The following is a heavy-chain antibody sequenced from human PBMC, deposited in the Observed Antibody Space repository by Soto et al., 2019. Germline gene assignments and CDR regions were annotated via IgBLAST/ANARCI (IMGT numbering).Heavy chain of an antibody. D-gene: IGHD1-20*01. J-gene: IGHJ4*02. CDR2: IYYSGTA. CDR1: GDSVSSGVYY. CDR3: TRVNGITSGGRYFDY. V-gene: IGHV4-61*08. Sequence: KPSETLSLTCTVSGDSVSSGVYYWSWIRQPPGKGLEWIGYIYYSGTADYNPSLKSRVTMSVDTSKNQFSLNLRSVTAADTALYYCTRVNGITSGGRYFDYWGQGSLVTVSS.